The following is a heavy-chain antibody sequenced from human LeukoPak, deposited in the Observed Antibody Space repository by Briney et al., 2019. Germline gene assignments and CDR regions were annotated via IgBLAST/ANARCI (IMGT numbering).Heavy chain of an antibody. D-gene: IGHD6-6*01. J-gene: IGHJ6*03. CDR1: GGSISSYY. CDR3: ARAGGRSSWFYYYMDV. CDR2: IYYSGST. V-gene: IGHV4-59*08. Sequence: PSETLSLTCTVSGGSISSYYWSWIRQPPGKGLEWIGYIYYSGSTNYNPSLKGRVTISVDTSKNQFSLKLSSVTAADTAVYYCARAGGRSSWFYYYMDVWGKGTTVTVSS.